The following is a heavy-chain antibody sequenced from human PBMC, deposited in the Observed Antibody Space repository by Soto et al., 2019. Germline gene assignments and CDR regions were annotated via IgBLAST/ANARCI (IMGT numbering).Heavy chain of an antibody. J-gene: IGHJ4*02. CDR1: GGSISRYY. V-gene: IGHV4-59*01. CDR2: IYYSGST. D-gene: IGHD3-16*01. CDR3: ARSLNYVWGSYPFDY. Sequence: SETLSLTCTVSGGSISRYYWSWIRQPPGKGLEWIGYIYYSGSTNYNPSLKSRDTISVDTSKNQFALKLSPVTAADTAVYYCARSLNYVWGSYPFDYWGQGTLVTVYS.